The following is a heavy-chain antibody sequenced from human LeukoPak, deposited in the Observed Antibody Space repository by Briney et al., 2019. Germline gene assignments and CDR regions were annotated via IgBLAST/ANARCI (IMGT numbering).Heavy chain of an antibody. J-gene: IGHJ4*02. D-gene: IGHD5/OR15-5a*01. CDR2: IIPIFGTT. CDR1: GGTFSRYA. V-gene: IGHV1-69*13. Sequence: SVKVSCKASGGTFSRYAVSWVRQAPGQGLEWMGGIIPIFGTTNYAQKFQGRVTITADGSTHTAYMELSSLRSEDTAVYYCARHTRGDLYSVYDQGFDSWGQGTLVTVSS. CDR3: ARHTRGDLYSVYDQGFDS.